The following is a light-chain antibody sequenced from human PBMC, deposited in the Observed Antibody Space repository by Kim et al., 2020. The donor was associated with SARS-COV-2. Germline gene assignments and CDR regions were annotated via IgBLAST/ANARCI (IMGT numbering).Light chain of an antibody. CDR2: GAS. J-gene: IGKJ1*01. Sequence: SPGERATLSCRASQTVTSNYLAWDQQKPGQAPRRLIYGASSRATGISDRFSGSGSGTDFTLTISRLEPEDFAVYYCQQYGSSPATFGQGTKVDIK. CDR1: QTVTSNY. CDR3: QQYGSSPAT. V-gene: IGKV3-20*01.